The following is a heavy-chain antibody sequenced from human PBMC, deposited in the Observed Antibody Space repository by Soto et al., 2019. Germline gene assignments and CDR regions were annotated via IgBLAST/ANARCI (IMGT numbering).Heavy chain of an antibody. CDR3: ARFSATGYYFDY. D-gene: IGHD3-9*01. CDR2: IYYSGST. CDR1: GGSISSGDYY. Sequence: PSETLSLTCTVSGGSISSGDYYWSWIRQPPGKGLEWIGYIYYSGSTYYNPSLKNRVTISVDTSKNQFSLKLSSVTAADTAVYYCARFSATGYYFDYWGQGTLVTVSS. J-gene: IGHJ4*02. V-gene: IGHV4-30-4*01.